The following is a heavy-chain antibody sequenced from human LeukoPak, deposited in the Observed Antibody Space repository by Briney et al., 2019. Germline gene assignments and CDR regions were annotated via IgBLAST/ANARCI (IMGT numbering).Heavy chain of an antibody. V-gene: IGHV4-61*01. CDR2: LYYSGST. D-gene: IGHD3-22*01. CDR1: GGSISSSSYY. J-gene: IGHJ5*02. Sequence: SETLSLTCTVSGGSISSSSYYWTWIRQPPGKGLEWIGSLYYSGSTNYNPSLKSRVTISVDTSKNQFSLKLSSVTAADTAVYYCARDKIGPGYYDSSPWGQGTLVTVSS. CDR3: ARDKIGPGYYDSSP.